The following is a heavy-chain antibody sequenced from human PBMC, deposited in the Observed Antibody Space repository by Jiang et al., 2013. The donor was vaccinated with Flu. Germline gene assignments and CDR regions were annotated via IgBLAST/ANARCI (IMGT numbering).Heavy chain of an antibody. Sequence: LSCAASGFTFSSYAMSWVRQAPGKGLEWVSAISGSGGSTYYADSVKGRFTISRDNSKNTLYLQMNSLRAEDTAVYYCAKDFHDSSGYSFDYWGQGTLVTVSS. D-gene: IGHD3-22*01. V-gene: IGHV3-23*01. CDR2: ISGSGGST. J-gene: IGHJ4*02. CDR3: AKDFHDSSGYSFDY. CDR1: GFTFSSYA.